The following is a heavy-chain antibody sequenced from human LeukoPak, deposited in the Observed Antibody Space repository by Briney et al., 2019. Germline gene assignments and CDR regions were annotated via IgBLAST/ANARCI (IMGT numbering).Heavy chain of an antibody. D-gene: IGHD3-22*01. CDR2: NRGKSKSYTT. CDR3: TRPSYYDSRGYSTNGFDI. J-gene: IGHJ3*02. CDR1: GFTVSDHY. V-gene: IGHV3-72*01. Sequence: GGSLRLSCVASGFTVSDHYIDWVRQAPGKGLEWVGRNRGKSKSYTTDYAASVRGRFTISRDDSKNSLYLQMYSLKTEDTAVYFCTRPSYYDSRGYSTNGFDIWGQGTMVTVSS.